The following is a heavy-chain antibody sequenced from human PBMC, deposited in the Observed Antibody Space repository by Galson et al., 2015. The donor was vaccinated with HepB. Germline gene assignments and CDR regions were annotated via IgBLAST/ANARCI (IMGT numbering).Heavy chain of an antibody. V-gene: IGHV6-1*01. Sequence: CAISGDSVSSNSAAWTWIRQSPPRGLEWLGRTYFKSRWYSEYAASVKSRITISPDTSKNQFSLQLNSVTPEDTAVYYCTRDFQLRGTRITATGTLYYYYGMDVWGQGTTVSVSS. D-gene: IGHD6-13*01. CDR3: TRDFQLRGTRITATGTLYYYYGMDV. CDR1: GDSVSSNSAA. CDR2: TYFKSRWYS. J-gene: IGHJ6*02.